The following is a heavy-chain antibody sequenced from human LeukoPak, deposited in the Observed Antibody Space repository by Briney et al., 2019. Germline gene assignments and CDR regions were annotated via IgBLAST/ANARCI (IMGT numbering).Heavy chain of an antibody. CDR2: IKQDGSEK. CDR1: GFTFSTYW. J-gene: IGHJ3*02. Sequence: PGGSLRLSFAASGFTFSTYWMSWARQAPGKRPEWVAYIKQDGSEKDYVDSVKGRFTISRDNAKNSLYLQMNSLRGEDTAVYYCARHGGAFDIWGQGTLVTVSS. D-gene: IGHD3-10*01. CDR3: ARHGGAFDI. V-gene: IGHV3-7*01.